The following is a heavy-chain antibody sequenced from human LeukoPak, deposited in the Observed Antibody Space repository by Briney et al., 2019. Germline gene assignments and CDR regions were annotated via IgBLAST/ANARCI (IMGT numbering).Heavy chain of an antibody. D-gene: IGHD3-10*01. CDR2: ISSSGSTI. J-gene: IGHJ6*04. Sequence: GGSLRLSCAASGFTFSSYWMHWVRQAPGKGLEWVSYISSSGSTIYYADSVKGRFTLSRDNAKNSLYLQMNSLRAEDTAVYYCAELGITMIGGVWGKGTTVTISS. CDR1: GFTFSSYW. CDR3: AELGITMIGGV. V-gene: IGHV3-48*04.